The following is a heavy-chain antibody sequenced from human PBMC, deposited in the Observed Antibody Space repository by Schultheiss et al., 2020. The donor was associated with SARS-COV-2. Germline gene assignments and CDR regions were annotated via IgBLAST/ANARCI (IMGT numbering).Heavy chain of an antibody. D-gene: IGHD3-10*01. CDR2: ISYDGSNK. J-gene: IGHJ4*02. Sequence: GGSLRLSCAASGFTFSSYTMSWVRQAPGKGLEWVAVISYDGSNKYYADSVKGRFTISRDNAKNSLYLQMNSLRAEDTAVYYCTRTTVVRGLIMTGTFDSWGQGTLVTVSS. CDR1: GFTFSSYT. CDR3: TRTTVVRGLIMTGTFDS. V-gene: IGHV3-30-3*01.